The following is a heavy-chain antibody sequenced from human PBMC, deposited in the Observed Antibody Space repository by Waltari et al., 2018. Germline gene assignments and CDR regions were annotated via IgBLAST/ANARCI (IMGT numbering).Heavy chain of an antibody. CDR1: GFTFSSYG. Sequence: QVQLVESGGGVAQPGRSLRLSCAASGFTFSSYGMHWVRQAPGKGLEWVAVISYDGSNKYYADSVKGRFTISRDNSKNTLYLQMNSLRAEDTAVYYCAKEPIRKSAVAGTGWFDPWGQGTLVTVSS. V-gene: IGHV3-30*18. CDR3: AKEPIRKSAVAGTGWFDP. CDR2: ISYDGSNK. D-gene: IGHD6-19*01. J-gene: IGHJ5*02.